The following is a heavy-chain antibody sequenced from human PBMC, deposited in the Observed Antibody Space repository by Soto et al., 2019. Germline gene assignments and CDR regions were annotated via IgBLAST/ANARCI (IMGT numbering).Heavy chain of an antibody. J-gene: IGHJ4*02. D-gene: IGHD3-10*01. CDR1: GFTVSSKY. CDR3: ARANYYGSPGEFDY. Sequence: GGSLRLSCAASGFTVSSKYMSWVRQAPGRGLEWVSLIYSGGSTSYADSVKGRFTISRDNSKNTLYLQMNSLRDEDTAVYYCARANYYGSPGEFDYWGQGTLVTGSS. CDR2: IYSGGST. V-gene: IGHV3-66*01.